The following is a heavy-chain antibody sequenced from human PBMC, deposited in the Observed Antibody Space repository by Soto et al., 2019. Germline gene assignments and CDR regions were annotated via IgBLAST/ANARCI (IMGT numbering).Heavy chain of an antibody. V-gene: IGHV3-48*02. CDR1: GLSFCTYS. CDR3: ARMDQLPNNDYSFFYLDV. Sequence: GGSLRLSCAASGLSFCTYSMNGVRQAPGKGLEWVAYISSSGMSIYYADSVKGRFTISRDNARDSLYLQMNSLRDEDTAIYFFARMDQLPNNDYSFFYLDVWGKGTTVTVSS. CDR2: ISSSGMSI. D-gene: IGHD2-2*01. J-gene: IGHJ6*03.